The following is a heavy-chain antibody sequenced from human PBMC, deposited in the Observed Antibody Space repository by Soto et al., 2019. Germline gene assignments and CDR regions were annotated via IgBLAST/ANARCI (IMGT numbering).Heavy chain of an antibody. V-gene: IGHV1-69*13. CDR2: IIPIFGTA. Sequence: VEVTWKACGVGIGSSARSWVRQENGQGLEWMGGIIPIFGTANYAQKFQGRVTITADESTSTAYMELSSLRSEDTAVYYCARDSTYYDFWSGYSYYGMDVWGQATTVTGSS. J-gene: IGHJ6*02. D-gene: IGHD3-3*01. CDR3: ARDSTYYDFWSGYSYYGMDV. CDR1: GVGIGSSA.